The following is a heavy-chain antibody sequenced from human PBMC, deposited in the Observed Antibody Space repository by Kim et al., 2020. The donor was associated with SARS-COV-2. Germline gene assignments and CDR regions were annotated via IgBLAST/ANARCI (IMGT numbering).Heavy chain of an antibody. V-gene: IGHV1-46*01. J-gene: IGHJ6*02. D-gene: IGHD4-17*01. Sequence: ASVKVSCKASGYTFTSYYMHWVRQAPGQGLEWMGIINPSGGSTSYAQKFQGRVTMTRDTSTSTVYMELSSLRSEDTAVYYCARDRHGDGVNYYYGMDVWGQGTTVTVSS. CDR2: INPSGGST. CDR1: GYTFTSYY. CDR3: ARDRHGDGVNYYYGMDV.